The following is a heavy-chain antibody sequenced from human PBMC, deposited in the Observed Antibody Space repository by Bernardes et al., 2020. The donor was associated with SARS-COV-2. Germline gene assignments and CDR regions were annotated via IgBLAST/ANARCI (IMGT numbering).Heavy chain of an antibody. CDR1: GGSINSDDSS. J-gene: IGHJ1*01. V-gene: IGHV4-30-2*01. CDR3: ARGAAAFDI. Sequence: SETLSLTCTVSGGSINSDDSSWSWLRQPPGQGLEWIGYIYHSGGSYYNPSLETRVTISILKSKRQFSLKLRSVTAADTAVYYCARGAAAFDIWGQGTLLTVSS. D-gene: IGHD2-15*01. CDR2: IYHSGGS.